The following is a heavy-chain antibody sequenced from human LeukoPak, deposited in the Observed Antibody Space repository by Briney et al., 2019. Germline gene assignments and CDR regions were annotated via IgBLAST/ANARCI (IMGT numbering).Heavy chain of an antibody. CDR1: GGSFSGYY. Sequence: SETLSLTCAVYGGSFSGYYWSWIRQPPGKGLEWIGEINHSGSTNYNPSLKSRVTISVDTSKNQFSLKLSSVTAADTAVYYCARDSGSYGLNYWGQGTLVTVSS. V-gene: IGHV4-34*01. J-gene: IGHJ4*02. CDR3: ARDSGSYGLNY. CDR2: INHSGST. D-gene: IGHD5-18*01.